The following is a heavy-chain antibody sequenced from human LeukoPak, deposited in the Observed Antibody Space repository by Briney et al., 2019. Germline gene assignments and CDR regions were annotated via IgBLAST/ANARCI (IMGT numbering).Heavy chain of an antibody. D-gene: IGHD4-17*01. J-gene: IGHJ4*02. Sequence: PGGCLRLSCAASGFTFSTYAMSWVRQAPGKGLEWISVIDGSAGSTNYADSVKGRFTVSRDNSKNTLYLQMNSLRGEDTAIYYCAKDLYGDYGGLDYWGQGTLVTVSS. CDR2: IDGSAGST. CDR1: GFTFSTYA. CDR3: AKDLYGDYGGLDY. V-gene: IGHV3-23*01.